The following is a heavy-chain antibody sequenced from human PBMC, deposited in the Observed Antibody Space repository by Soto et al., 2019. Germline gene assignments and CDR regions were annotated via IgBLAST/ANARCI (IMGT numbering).Heavy chain of an antibody. Sequence: QVQLQESGPGLVRPSETLSLTCSVSGDSFGSTIHYWGWIRLQPGKGLVYIGYIYYSGATYYNPSLESRVTISVDTSKCQVSLKLTSVTAADTARYYCARCSDIVNKRDAFDVWGQGTMVTVSS. CDR3: ARCSDIVNKRDAFDV. J-gene: IGHJ3*01. CDR2: IYYSGAT. V-gene: IGHV4-31*03. CDR1: GDSFGSTIHY. D-gene: IGHD3-16*02.